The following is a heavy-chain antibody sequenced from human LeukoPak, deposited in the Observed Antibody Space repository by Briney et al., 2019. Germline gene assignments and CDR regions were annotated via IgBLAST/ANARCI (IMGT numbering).Heavy chain of an antibody. Sequence: GASVKVSCKTSGYTFSNFYIHWVRQAPGQGLEWMGLINPSGGSTSYAQKFQGGVTITRDTSTSTVYMELRSLRSEDTAVYYCARARDRIVVPAATYYYYMDVWGKGTTVTVSS. V-gene: IGHV1-46*01. D-gene: IGHD2-2*01. CDR1: GYTFSNFY. CDR2: INPSGGST. J-gene: IGHJ6*03. CDR3: ARARDRIVVPAATYYYYMDV.